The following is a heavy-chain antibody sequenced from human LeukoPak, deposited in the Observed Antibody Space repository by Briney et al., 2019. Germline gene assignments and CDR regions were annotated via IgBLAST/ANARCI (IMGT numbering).Heavy chain of an antibody. CDR2: ISDSGGST. D-gene: IGHD2-15*01. CDR3: VRGYSFGPYGMDV. J-gene: IGHJ6*02. CDR1: GFPFSSYA. Sequence: GGSLRLSCSASGFPFSSYAMHSVRQAPGKGLEYVSAISDSGGSTYYANSVKGRFTISRYNSKNTLYLQMSSLRAEDTAVYFCVRGYSFGPYGMDVWGQGTTVTVSS. V-gene: IGHV3-64D*09.